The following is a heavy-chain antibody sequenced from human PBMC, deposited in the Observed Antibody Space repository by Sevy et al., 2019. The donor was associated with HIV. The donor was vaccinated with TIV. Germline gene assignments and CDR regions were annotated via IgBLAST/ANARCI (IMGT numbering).Heavy chain of an antibody. J-gene: IGHJ3*02. CDR1: GGSIGRYF. D-gene: IGHD3-22*01. V-gene: IGHV4-59*01. CDR2: IYFDGTT. CDR3: ARDAGNYHDSSNYQYVYAFDI. Sequence: SETLSLTCTVSGGSIGRYFWSWIRQSPGRGLEWIGYIYFDGTTDYNSSLKSRVTISLDTSKNQFSLSPNSVTAADTAVYYCARDAGNYHDSSNYQYVYAFDIWGQGTLVTVSS.